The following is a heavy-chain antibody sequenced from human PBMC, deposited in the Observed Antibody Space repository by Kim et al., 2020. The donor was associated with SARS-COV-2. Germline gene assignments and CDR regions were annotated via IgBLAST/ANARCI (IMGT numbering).Heavy chain of an antibody. V-gene: IGHV3-21*04. CDR3: TRDIRENVPEGY. Sequence: GGSLRLSCTASGFTFSSYSMNWVRQAPGKGLEWVSSISSNSYHIFYAESVRGRFTISRDNAKNSLYLQIDSLRAEDTAVYYCTRDIRENVPEGYWGQGTRVTVSS. CDR1: GFTFSSYS. J-gene: IGHJ4*02. CDR2: ISSNSYHI. D-gene: IGHD3-3*02.